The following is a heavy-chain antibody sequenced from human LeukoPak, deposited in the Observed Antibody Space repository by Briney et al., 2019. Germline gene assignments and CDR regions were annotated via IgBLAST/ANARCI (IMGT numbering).Heavy chain of an antibody. Sequence: GESLQISSKGSGYRFTNWIGWVRQMPGKGLEWMGIIYPGDSDTRYSPSFQGQVTISADKSISTAYLQWSSLKASDTAMYYCARDGHRRYYYESSDYRFDYWGQGTLVTVSS. CDR3: ARDGHRRYYYESSDYRFDY. CDR2: IYPGDSDT. D-gene: IGHD3-22*01. V-gene: IGHV5-51*01. J-gene: IGHJ4*02. CDR1: GYRFTNW.